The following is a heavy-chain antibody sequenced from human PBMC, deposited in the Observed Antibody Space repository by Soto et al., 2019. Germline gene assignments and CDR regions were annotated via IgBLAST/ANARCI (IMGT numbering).Heavy chain of an antibody. CDR2: IYLDDDK. J-gene: IGHJ1*01. V-gene: IGHV2-5*02. CDR3: AXTVGLVVVTSDDEHFQH. CDR1: VFSLITSGVG. D-gene: IGHD2-15*01. Sequence: GSGPTLVNPTQTLTLTCTFSVFSLITSGVGVCCMRQPPGKSLEWLAVIYLDDDKCYIRCLNNILAITKDTSRDQVCLGMTNMDXVXTATYXXAXTVGLVVVTSDDEHFQHWGQGTKVTVSS.